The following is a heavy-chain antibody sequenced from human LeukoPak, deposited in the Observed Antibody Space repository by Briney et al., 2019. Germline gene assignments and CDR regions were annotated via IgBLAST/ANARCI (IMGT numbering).Heavy chain of an antibody. Sequence: GESLKISCKGSGYKFNMYWIAWVRQMPGKGLEWMGIIYPGDSDTRYSPSFQGQVTISADKSISTAYLQWSSLKASDTAMYYCARRRMATSIRGAFDIWGQGTMVTVSS. J-gene: IGHJ3*02. CDR3: ARRRMATSIRGAFDI. V-gene: IGHV5-51*01. D-gene: IGHD5-24*01. CDR1: GYKFNMYW. CDR2: IYPGDSDT.